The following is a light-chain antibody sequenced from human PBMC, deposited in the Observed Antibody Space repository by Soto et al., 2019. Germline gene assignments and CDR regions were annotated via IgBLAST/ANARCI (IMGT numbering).Light chain of an antibody. CDR3: QETHGA. CDR2: AAS. J-gene: IGKJ1*01. Sequence: DIQMTQSPSSLSASVGDRVTITCRASQSISTYLNWYQQKAGKAPRVLIYAASSLPSGVPSRFSGSGSGTEFTLTTSNLQPEDFATYYCQETHGAFGQGTKVDIK. CDR1: QSISTY. V-gene: IGKV1-39*01.